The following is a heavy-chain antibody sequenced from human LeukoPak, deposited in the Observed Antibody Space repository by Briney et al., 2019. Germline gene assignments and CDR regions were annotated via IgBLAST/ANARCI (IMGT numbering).Heavy chain of an antibody. D-gene: IGHD3-22*01. Sequence: SETLSLTCAVSGGSISSSNWWSWVRQPPGKGLEWIGEIYHSGSTNYNPSLKSRVTISVDKSKNQFSLKLSSVTAADTAVYYCARKFDKIVVGAFDIWGQGTMVTVSS. CDR1: GGSISSSNW. CDR2: IYHSGST. V-gene: IGHV4-4*02. J-gene: IGHJ3*02. CDR3: ARKFDKIVVGAFDI.